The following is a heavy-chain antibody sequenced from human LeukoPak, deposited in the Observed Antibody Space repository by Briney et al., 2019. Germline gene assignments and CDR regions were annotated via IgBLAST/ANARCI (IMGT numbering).Heavy chain of an antibody. CDR3: ARGYYDSSGYPRIDY. CDR1: GYTFTSYA. CDR2: INAGNGNT. D-gene: IGHD3-22*01. V-gene: IGHV1-3*01. J-gene: IGHJ4*02. Sequence: ASVKVSCKASGYTFTSYAMHWVRQAPGQRLEWMGWINAGNGNTKYSQKFQGRVTITRDTSASTAYMELSSLRSEDAAVYYCARGYYDSSGYPRIDYWGQGTLVTVSS.